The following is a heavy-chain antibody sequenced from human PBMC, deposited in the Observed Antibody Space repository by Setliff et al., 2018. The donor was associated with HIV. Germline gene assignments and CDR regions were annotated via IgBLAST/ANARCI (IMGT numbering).Heavy chain of an antibody. Sequence: SETLSLTCTVSGVSISSGSYYWSWIRQPAGKGLEWIGHIYTSGSTNYNPSLKSRVTISVDTSKNQFSLILRSVTAADTAVYYCARPGSSSSYYAMDVWGQGTTVTVS. D-gene: IGHD3-10*01. CDR3: ARPGSSSSYYAMDV. CDR2: IYTSGST. V-gene: IGHV4-61*09. J-gene: IGHJ6*02. CDR1: GVSISSGSYY.